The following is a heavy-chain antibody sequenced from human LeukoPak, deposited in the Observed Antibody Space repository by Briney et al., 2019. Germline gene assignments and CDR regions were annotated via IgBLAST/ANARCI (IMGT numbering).Heavy chain of an antibody. CDR3: AREGLGELTLDR. CDR1: GYTFTTYG. CDR2: ISTDNGDT. D-gene: IGHD3-16*01. J-gene: IGHJ5*02. V-gene: IGHV1-18*01. Sequence: GASVKVSCKSSGYTFTTYGITWVRQAPGQGLEWMGWISTDNGDTNYAQKLQGRVTMTTDTSTSTACMELRSLRSDDTAVYYCAREGLGELTLDRWGQGTLVTVSS.